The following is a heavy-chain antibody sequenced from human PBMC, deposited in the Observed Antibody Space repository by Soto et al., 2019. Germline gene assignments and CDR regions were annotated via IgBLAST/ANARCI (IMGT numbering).Heavy chain of an antibody. CDR3: ARDRGSGMWVSGNYYMDV. Sequence: QVQLVESGGGVVQPGRSLRLSCAASGFTFSSYGMHWVRQAPGKGLEWVAVIWYDGSNKYYADSVKGRFTISRDNSKNTLYLQMNSLRAEDTAVYYCARDRGSGMWVSGNYYMDVWGKGTTVTVSS. J-gene: IGHJ6*03. CDR1: GFTFSSYG. CDR2: IWYDGSNK. V-gene: IGHV3-33*01. D-gene: IGHD3-10*01.